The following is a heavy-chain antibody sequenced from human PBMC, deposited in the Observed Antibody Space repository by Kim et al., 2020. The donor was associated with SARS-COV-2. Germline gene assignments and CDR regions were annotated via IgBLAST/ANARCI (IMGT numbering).Heavy chain of an antibody. CDR3: ASAEYYGSGSYQSNGAQVLPNDY. Sequence: SETLSLTCTVSGGSISSGGYYWSWTRQHPGKGLEWIGYIYYSGSTYYNPSLKSRATTSVNTTKNQFSLMLSSVTAADTAVYYCASAEYYGSGSYQSNGAQVLPNDYWGHGTLVTVSS. D-gene: IGHD3-10*01. CDR1: GGSISSGGYY. CDR2: IYYSGST. V-gene: IGHV4-31*03. J-gene: IGHJ4*01.